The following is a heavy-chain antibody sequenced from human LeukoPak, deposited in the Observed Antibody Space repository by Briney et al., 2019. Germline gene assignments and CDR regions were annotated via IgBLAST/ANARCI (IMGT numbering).Heavy chain of an antibody. V-gene: IGHV3-30*02. J-gene: IGHJ3*02. D-gene: IGHD5-18*01. Sequence: PGGSLRPSCAATGFSFSNYGMHWVRQAPGNGLEWVAFIRIDGSDKYYAASVKGPFTFSRDNPKNTLYLQMNSLRAEDTAVYYCAKDRGYSLCVFDIWGQGTMVTASS. CDR3: AKDRGYSLCVFDI. CDR2: IRIDGSDK. CDR1: GFSFSNYG.